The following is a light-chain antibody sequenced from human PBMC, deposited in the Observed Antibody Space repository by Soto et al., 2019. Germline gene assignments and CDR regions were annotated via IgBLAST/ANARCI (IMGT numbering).Light chain of an antibody. CDR2: EVI. CDR1: SSDVGGYNY. Sequence: QSVLTQPPSASGSPGQSVTISCTGTSSDVGGYNYVSWYQQHPGKAPKLMIYEVIQRPSGVPDRFSGSKSGNTASLTVSWLQAEDEADYYCSSYAGSNNLVVFGGGTKLTVL. V-gene: IGLV2-8*01. CDR3: SSYAGSNNLVV. J-gene: IGLJ2*01.